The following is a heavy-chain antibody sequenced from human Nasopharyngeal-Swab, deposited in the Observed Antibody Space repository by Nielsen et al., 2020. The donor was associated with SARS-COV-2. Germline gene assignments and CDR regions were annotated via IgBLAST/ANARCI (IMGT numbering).Heavy chain of an antibody. J-gene: IGHJ5*02. CDR3: AKEGATGWFDP. CDR1: GVSITRQY. Sequence: SETLSLTCTVSGVSITRQYWSWIRQPPGKGLAWIGYISHNSGTSYSPSLKSRVTMFLDTSKNQFSLRLRSLNAADTAVYYCAKEGATGWFDPWGQGTLVTVSS. V-gene: IGHV4-59*11. CDR2: ISHNSGT.